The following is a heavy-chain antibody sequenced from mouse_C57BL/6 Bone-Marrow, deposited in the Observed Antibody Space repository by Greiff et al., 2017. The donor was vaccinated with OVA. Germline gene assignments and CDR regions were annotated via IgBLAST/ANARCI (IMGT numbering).Heavy chain of an antibody. J-gene: IGHJ2*01. CDR1: GYTFTSYW. V-gene: IGHV1-53*01. Sequence: QAQLQQPGTELVKPGASVKLSCKASGYTFTSYWMHWVKQRPGQGLEWIGNINPSNGGTNYNEKFKSKATLTVDKSSSTAYMQLSSLTSEDSAVYYCARSTGGQLRPHFDYWGQGTTLTVSS. D-gene: IGHD3-2*02. CDR3: ARSTGGQLRPHFDY. CDR2: INPSNGGT.